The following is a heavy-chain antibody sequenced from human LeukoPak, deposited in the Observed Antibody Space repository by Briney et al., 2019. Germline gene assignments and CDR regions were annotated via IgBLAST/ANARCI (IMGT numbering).Heavy chain of an antibody. CDR1: GRSFSGYY. V-gene: IGHV4-34*01. CDR3: ARGPQTYYDILTGLSF. J-gene: IGHJ4*02. D-gene: IGHD3-9*01. CDR2: IHHSGGT. Sequence: SETLSLTCAVYGRSFSGYYWSWIRQPPGKGLEWIGEIHHSGGTNYNPSLKSRVTISGDTSKMQFSLKLNSVTAADTAVYYCARGPQTYYDILTGLSFWGQGTLVTVSS.